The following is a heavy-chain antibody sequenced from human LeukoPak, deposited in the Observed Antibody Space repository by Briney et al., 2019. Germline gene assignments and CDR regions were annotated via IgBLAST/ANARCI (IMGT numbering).Heavy chain of an antibody. Sequence: GGSLRLSCVASRFQFSSYAMSWVRQAPGKGLEWVSAISGSGGSTYYADSVKGRFTISRDNSKNTLYLQMNSLRAEDTAVYYCARERSGHFDYWGQGTLVTVSS. V-gene: IGHV3-23*01. CDR1: RFQFSSYA. J-gene: IGHJ4*02. CDR2: ISGSGGST. D-gene: IGHD2-15*01. CDR3: ARERSGHFDY.